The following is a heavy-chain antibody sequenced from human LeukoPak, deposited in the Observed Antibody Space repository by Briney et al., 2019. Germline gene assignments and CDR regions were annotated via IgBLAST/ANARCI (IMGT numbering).Heavy chain of an antibody. CDR2: IDSDGSST. Sequence: GGSLRLSCAASAFTFSGSWMHWVRQAPGKGLVWVSRIDSDGSSTSYADSVKGRFTISGDNAKNTLYMQMNSLRAEDTAVYYCARGWYGAFDIWGQGTVVTVSS. CDR1: AFTFSGSW. J-gene: IGHJ3*02. CDR3: ARGWYGAFDI. D-gene: IGHD2-15*01. V-gene: IGHV3-74*01.